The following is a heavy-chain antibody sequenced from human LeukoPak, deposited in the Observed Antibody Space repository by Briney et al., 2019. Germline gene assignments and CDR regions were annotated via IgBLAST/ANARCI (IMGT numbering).Heavy chain of an antibody. J-gene: IGHJ4*02. V-gene: IGHV1-18*01. CDR2: ISAYNGNT. D-gene: IGHD6-19*01. CDR1: GYTFTSYG. Sequence: ASVKVSCKASGYTFTSYGISWVRQAPGQGLEWMGWISAYNGNTNYAQKLQGRVTMTTDTSTSTAYMELRSLRSDDTAVYYCARVVIWSGSGWYPDYWGQGTLVTASS. CDR3: ARVVIWSGSGWYPDY.